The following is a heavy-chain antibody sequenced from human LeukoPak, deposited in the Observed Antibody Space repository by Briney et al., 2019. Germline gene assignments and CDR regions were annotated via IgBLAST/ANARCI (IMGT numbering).Heavy chain of an antibody. J-gene: IGHJ1*01. CDR1: GFTFSSYR. Sequence: GGSLRLSCAASGFTFSSYRMSWVRQAPGKGLEWVANIKQDGSEKYYVDSVKGRFTISRDNAKNSLYLQMNSLRAEDTAVYYCAARPSSYSRSIYFQHWGQGTLVTVSS. V-gene: IGHV3-7*01. D-gene: IGHD2-15*01. CDR2: IKQDGSEK. CDR3: AARPSSYSRSIYFQH.